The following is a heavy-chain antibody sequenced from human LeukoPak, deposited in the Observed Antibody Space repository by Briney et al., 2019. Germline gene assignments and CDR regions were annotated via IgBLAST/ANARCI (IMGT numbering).Heavy chain of an antibody. CDR2: IYYSGST. V-gene: IGHV4-39*01. CDR3: ARRTGSGSYYVDF. Sequence: PSETLSLTCTVSGGSISSSSYYWGWIRQPPGKGLEWIGSIYYSGSTYYNPSLKSRVTISVDTSKNQFSLKVTSVTAADTAVYYCARRTGSGSYYVDFWGQGTVVTVSS. J-gene: IGHJ4*02. CDR1: GGSISSSSYY. D-gene: IGHD3-10*01.